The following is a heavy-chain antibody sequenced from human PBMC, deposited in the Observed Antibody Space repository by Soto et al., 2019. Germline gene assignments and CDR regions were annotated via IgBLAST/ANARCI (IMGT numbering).Heavy chain of an antibody. CDR3: ARRKSIHGAFDI. CDR2: ISSSSSYI. CDR1: GFTFSSYS. V-gene: IGHV3-21*01. Sequence: GGSLRLSCAASGFTFSSYSMNWVRQAPGKGLEWVSSISSSSSYIYYADSVKGRFTISRDNAKNSLYLQMNSLRAEDTAVYYCARRKSIHGAFDIWGQGTMVTVSS. J-gene: IGHJ3*02.